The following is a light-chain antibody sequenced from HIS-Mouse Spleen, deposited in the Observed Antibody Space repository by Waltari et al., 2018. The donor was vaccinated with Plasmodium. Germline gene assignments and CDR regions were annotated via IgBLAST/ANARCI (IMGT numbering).Light chain of an antibody. CDR1: QSISSW. CDR2: KAS. CDR3: QQYNSTWT. V-gene: IGKV1-5*03. Sequence: DIQMTQSPSTLSASVADRVTIPCRASQSISSWLAWYQQKPGKAPKLLIYKASSLESGVPSRFSGSGSGTEFTLTISSLQPDDFATYYCQQYNSTWTFGQGTKVEIK. J-gene: IGKJ1*01.